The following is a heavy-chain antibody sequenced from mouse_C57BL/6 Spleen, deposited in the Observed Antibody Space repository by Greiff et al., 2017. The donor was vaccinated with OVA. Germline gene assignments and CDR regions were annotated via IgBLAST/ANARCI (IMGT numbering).Heavy chain of an antibody. J-gene: IGHJ4*01. CDR2: INPSSGYT. V-gene: IGHV1-4*01. CDR3: ANYYSNYEYAMDY. Sequence: VKLMESGAELARPGASVKMSCKASGYTFTSYTMHWVKQRPGQGLEWIGYINPSSGYTKYNQKFKDKATLTADKSSSTAYMQLSSLTSEDSAVYYCANYYSNYEYAMDYWGQGTSVTVSS. CDR1: GYTFTSYT. D-gene: IGHD2-5*01.